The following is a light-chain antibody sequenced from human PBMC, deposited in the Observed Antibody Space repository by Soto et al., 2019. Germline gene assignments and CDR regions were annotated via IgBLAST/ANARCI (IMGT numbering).Light chain of an antibody. CDR2: AAS. CDR3: QQYNSYSPGT. Sequence: DIQMTQSPSSLSASVGDRVTITCRASQSISSSLNWYQQKPGKAPNLLIYAASTLQSGVPSRFSGSGSGTDFTLTISSLQPDDFATYYCQQYNSYSPGTFGQGTKVDIK. J-gene: IGKJ1*01. CDR1: QSISSS. V-gene: IGKV1-5*01.